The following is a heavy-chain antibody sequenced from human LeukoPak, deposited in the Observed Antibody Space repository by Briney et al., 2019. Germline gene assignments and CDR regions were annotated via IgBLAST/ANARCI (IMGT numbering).Heavy chain of an antibody. CDR2: INPNSGGT. V-gene: IGHV1-2*02. J-gene: IGHJ6*03. Sequence: ASVKVSCKASGYTFTGYYMHWVRQAPGQGLEWMGWINPNSGGTNYAQKFQGRVTMTRDTSISTAYMELSRLRSDDTAVYYCARDHTIGSYYYYYTDVWGKGTTVTISS. CDR1: GYTFTGYY. CDR3: ARDHTIGSYYYYYTDV. D-gene: IGHD1-26*01.